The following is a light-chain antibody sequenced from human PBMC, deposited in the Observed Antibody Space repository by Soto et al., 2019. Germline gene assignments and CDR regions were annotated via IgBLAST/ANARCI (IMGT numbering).Light chain of an antibody. CDR1: LSVSSY. CDR3: QQRSNWPPIFT. V-gene: IGKV3-11*01. Sequence: EIVLTQSPATLSLSPGERATLSCRASLSVSSYLAWYQQKPGQAPRLLIYDASNRATGIPARFSGSGSSTDFTLTSSSLEPEDFAVYYCQQRSNWPPIFTFGPGTKVDIK. CDR2: DAS. J-gene: IGKJ3*01.